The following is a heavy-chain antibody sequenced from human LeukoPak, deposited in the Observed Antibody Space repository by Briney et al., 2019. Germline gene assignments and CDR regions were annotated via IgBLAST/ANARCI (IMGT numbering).Heavy chain of an antibody. J-gene: IGHJ4*02. CDR3: AREITVTRPFDY. V-gene: IGHV4-4*07. D-gene: IGHD4-17*01. CDR1: NGSISIYY. CDR2: ISASGST. Sequence: SETLSLTCTVSNGSISIYYWSWVRQPAGKGLECIGRISASGSTNYNPSLTSRVTMLVNTSKNQFSLKLSSVTGADTAVYYVAREITVTRPFDYWGQGTLVTVSS.